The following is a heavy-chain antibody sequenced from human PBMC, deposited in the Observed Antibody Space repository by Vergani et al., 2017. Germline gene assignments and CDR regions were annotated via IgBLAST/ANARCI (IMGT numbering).Heavy chain of an antibody. CDR1: GGSFNSGSYY. Sequence: QVQLQESGPGLVKPSQTLSLTCTVSGGSFNSGSYYWSWLRQPAGKRLEWIGYIYYSGSTYYNPSLKSRVTISVDTSKNQFSLKLSSVTAADTAVYYCARAISVVPAAKSSWFDPWGQGTLVTVSS. D-gene: IGHD2-2*01. J-gene: IGHJ5*02. CDR3: ARAISVVPAAKSSWFDP. CDR2: IYYSGST. V-gene: IGHV4-30-4*08.